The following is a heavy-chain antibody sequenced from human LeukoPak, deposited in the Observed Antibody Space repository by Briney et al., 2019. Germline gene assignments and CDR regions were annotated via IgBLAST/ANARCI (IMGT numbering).Heavy chain of an antibody. CDR2: INSDARST. V-gene: IGHV3-74*01. J-gene: IGHJ5*02. Sequence: GGPLRLSCTASGFTFSNYWMHWVRQAPGKGLVWVSRINSDARSTSYADSVEGRFTISRDNAKNTLYLQMNSLRAEDTAVYYCARGADTGYSSDSWGQGTLVTVSS. CDR3: ARGADTGYSSDS. D-gene: IGHD6-19*01. CDR1: GFTFSNYW.